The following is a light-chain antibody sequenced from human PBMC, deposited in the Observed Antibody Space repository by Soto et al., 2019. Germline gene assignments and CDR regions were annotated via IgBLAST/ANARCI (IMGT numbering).Light chain of an antibody. CDR3: QQYNSYSWT. CDR1: QSINDW. CDR2: KAS. V-gene: IGKV1-5*03. Sequence: TQSPGTLSLSPGERATLPCRASQSINDWLAWFQQKPGKAPKVLIYKASNLESGVPSRFSGRGFGTEFTLTISSLQPDDFATYYCQQYNSYSWTFGQGTKVEI. J-gene: IGKJ1*01.